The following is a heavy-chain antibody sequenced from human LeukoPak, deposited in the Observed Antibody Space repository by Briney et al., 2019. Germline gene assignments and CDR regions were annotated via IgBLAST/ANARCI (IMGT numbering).Heavy chain of an antibody. CDR2: IYSGGST. V-gene: IGHV3-53*01. CDR3: ATGRDCSGGSCYSVY. Sequence: PGGSLRLSCAASGFTVSSNYMSWVRQAPGKGLEWVSVIYSGGSTYYADSVKGRFTISRDNSKNTLYLQMNSLRAEDTAVYYCATGRDCSGGSCYSVYWGQGTLVTVSS. CDR1: GFTVSSNY. J-gene: IGHJ4*02. D-gene: IGHD2-15*01.